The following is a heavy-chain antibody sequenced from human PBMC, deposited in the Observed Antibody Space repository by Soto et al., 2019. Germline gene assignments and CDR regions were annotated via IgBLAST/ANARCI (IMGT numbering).Heavy chain of an antibody. D-gene: IGHD6-13*01. CDR1: GFTFSSYA. Sequence: GGSLRLSCAASGFTFSSYAMHWVRQAPGKGLEWVAVISYDGSNKYYADSVKGRFTISRDNSKNTLYLQMNSLRAEDTAVYYCAREEYSSSWYYYYGMDVWGQGTTVTVS. CDR2: ISYDGSNK. V-gene: IGHV3-30-3*01. CDR3: AREEYSSSWYYYYGMDV. J-gene: IGHJ6*02.